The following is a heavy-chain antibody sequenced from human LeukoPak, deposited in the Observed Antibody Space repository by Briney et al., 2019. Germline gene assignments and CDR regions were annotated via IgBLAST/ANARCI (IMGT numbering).Heavy chain of an antibody. D-gene: IGHD3-22*01. J-gene: IGHJ4*02. Sequence: GGSLRLSCAASGFTFSSYGMHWVRQAPGKGLEWVAVIPYDGSNKYYADSVKGRFTISRDNSKNTLYLQMSSLRVEDTAVYYCAKDFSYYDSSGYFYWGQGTLVTVSS. V-gene: IGHV3-30*18. CDR1: GFTFSSYG. CDR3: AKDFSYYDSSGYFY. CDR2: IPYDGSNK.